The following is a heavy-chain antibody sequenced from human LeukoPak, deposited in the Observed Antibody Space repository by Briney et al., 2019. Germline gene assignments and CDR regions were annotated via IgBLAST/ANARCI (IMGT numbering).Heavy chain of an antibody. CDR2: INPSGGST. J-gene: IGHJ4*02. CDR3: AAESMGYWDY. CDR1: GYTFTSYD. Sequence: ASVKVSCKASGYTFTSYDINWVRQAPGQGLEWMGIINPSGGSTNYAQRFQGRLTMTRETSTSTVYMELSSLRSEDTAVYYCAAESMGYWDYWGQGTLVTVSS. V-gene: IGHV1-46*01. D-gene: IGHD2-8*02.